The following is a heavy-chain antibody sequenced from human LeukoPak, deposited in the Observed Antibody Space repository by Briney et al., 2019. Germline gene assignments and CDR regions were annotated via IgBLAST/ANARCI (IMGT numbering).Heavy chain of an antibody. J-gene: IGHJ3*01. V-gene: IGHV1-2*06. CDR1: GYIFIDYY. D-gene: IGHD3-9*01. CDR3: ARVDRGVFAFDL. CDR2: VNPNSGGT. Sequence: ASVNVSFKTSGYIFIDYYINWGRQAPGQGLEWMGRVNPNSGGTSYAPKFQGRVTMTRDTSISTAYMELSSLRPDDTAVYYCARVDRGVFAFDLWGQGTMVTISS.